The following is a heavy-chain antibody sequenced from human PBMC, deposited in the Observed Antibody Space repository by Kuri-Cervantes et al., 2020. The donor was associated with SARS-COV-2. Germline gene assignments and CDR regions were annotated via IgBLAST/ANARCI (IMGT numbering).Heavy chain of an antibody. CDR2: ISYDGSNK. D-gene: IGHD6-19*01. V-gene: IGHV3-30*18. Sequence: GESLKISCEVSGFTFSSYGMHWVRQAPGKGLEWVAVISYDGSNKYYADSVKGRFTISRDNSKNTLYLQMNSLRAEDTAVYYCAKCLAGQWLVPGYYYGMDVWGQGTTVTVSS. CDR3: AKCLAGQWLVPGYYYGMDV. CDR1: GFTFSSYG. J-gene: IGHJ6*02.